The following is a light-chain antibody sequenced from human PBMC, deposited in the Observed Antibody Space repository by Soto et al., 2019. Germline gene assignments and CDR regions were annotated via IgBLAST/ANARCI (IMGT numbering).Light chain of an antibody. J-gene: IGKJ4*01. CDR3: QQYNVWPLT. CDR1: QCVSSN. CDR2: VAS. Sequence: EIVMTHSPATLSVSPAERATLYRRSSQCVSSNLAWYQQKPGQTPKLLMYVASPRATGIPARFSGSGSGTEFTLTISSLQSEDFAVYYCQQYNVWPLTFGGGTKVEFK. V-gene: IGKV3-15*01.